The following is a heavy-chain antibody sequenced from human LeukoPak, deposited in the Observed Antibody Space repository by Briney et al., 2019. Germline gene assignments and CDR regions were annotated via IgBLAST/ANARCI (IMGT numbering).Heavy chain of an antibody. CDR2: ISAYNGNT. Sequence: GASVKVSCKASGYTFTSYGISWVRQAPGQGLEWMGWISAYNGNTNYAQKFQGRVTITADKSTSTAYMELSSLRSEDTAVYYCARDRSPHGYSGYDTSYWGQGTLVTVSS. D-gene: IGHD5-12*01. CDR1: GYTFTSYG. J-gene: IGHJ4*02. CDR3: ARDRSPHGYSGYDTSY. V-gene: IGHV1-18*01.